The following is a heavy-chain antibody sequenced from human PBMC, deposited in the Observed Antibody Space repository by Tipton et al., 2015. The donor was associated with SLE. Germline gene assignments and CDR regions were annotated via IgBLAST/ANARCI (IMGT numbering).Heavy chain of an antibody. CDR2: IYFSGIT. D-gene: IGHD3-3*01. V-gene: IGHV4-59*01. CDR3: ARGGPYDFWSGFDY. J-gene: IGHJ4*02. Sequence: TLSLTCTVSGDSISSYYWSWIRQPPGKGLEWIGYIYFSGITNYNPSLKSRVTISGGTSKNQFSLTLSSMTAADTAVYYCARGGPYDFWSGFDYWGQGTLVTVSS. CDR1: GDSISSYY.